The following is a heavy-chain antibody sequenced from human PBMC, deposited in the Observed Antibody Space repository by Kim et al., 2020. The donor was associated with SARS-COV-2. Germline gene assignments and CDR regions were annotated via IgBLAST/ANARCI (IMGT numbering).Heavy chain of an antibody. V-gene: IGHV3-21*01. CDR1: GFTFSSYS. CDR2: ISSSSSYI. Sequence: GGSLRLSCAASGFTFSSYSMNWVRQAPGKGLEWVSSISSSSSYIYYADSVKGRFTISRDNAKNSLYLQMNSLRAEDTAVYYCSKGKLSGEAAPNWFVPWGKGTLVTVPS. J-gene: IGHJ5*02. CDR3: SKGKLSGEAAPNWFVP. D-gene: IGHD3-16*02.